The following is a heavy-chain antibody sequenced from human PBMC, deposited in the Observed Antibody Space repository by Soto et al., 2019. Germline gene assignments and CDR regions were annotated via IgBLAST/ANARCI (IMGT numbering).Heavy chain of an antibody. D-gene: IGHD3-3*01. CDR3: ARGRKDDFWSGYYPNYYYYYMDV. CDR1: GYTFTSYD. V-gene: IGHV1-8*01. CDR2: MNPNSGNT. J-gene: IGHJ6*03. Sequence: QVQLVQSGAEVKKPGASVKVSCKASGYTFTSYDINWVRQATGQGLEWMGWMNPNSGNTGYGQKFQGRVTMTRNTSISTAYMELSSLRSEDTAVYYCARGRKDDFWSGYYPNYYYYYMDVWGKGTTVTVSS.